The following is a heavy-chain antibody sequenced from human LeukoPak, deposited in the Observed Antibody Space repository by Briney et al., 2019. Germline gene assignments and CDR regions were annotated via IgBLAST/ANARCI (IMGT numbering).Heavy chain of an antibody. D-gene: IGHD3-9*01. CDR2: IVVGSGNT. Sequence: GASVKVSCTASGFTFTSSAMQWVRQARGQRLAWIGWIVVGSGNTNYAQKFQERVTITRDMSTSTAYMELSSLRSEDTAVYYCAAVGLRYFDYYYGMDVWGQGTTVTVSS. J-gene: IGHJ6*02. CDR1: GFTFTSSA. CDR3: AAVGLRYFDYYYGMDV. V-gene: IGHV1-58*02.